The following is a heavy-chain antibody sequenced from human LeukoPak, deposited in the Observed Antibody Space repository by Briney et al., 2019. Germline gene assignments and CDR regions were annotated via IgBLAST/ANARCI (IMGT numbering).Heavy chain of an antibody. D-gene: IGHD2-15*01. CDR2: IYHSGST. CDR3: ARGHRYCSGGSCYANWFDP. CDR1: GGSISSSNW. J-gene: IGHJ5*02. Sequence: SETLSLTCAVSGGSISSSNWWSWVRQPPGKGLEWIGEIYHSGSTNYNPSLKSRVTISVDTSKNQFSLKLSSVTAADTAVYYCARGHRYCSGGSCYANWFDPWGQGTLVTVSS. V-gene: IGHV4-4*02.